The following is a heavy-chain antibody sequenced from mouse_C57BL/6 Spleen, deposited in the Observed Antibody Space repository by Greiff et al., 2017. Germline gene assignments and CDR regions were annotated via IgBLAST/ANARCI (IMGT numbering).Heavy chain of an antibody. CDR1: GYTFTSYW. D-gene: IGHD4-1*01. J-gene: IGHJ1*03. Sequence: QVQLQQPGTELVKPGASVKLSCKASGYTFTSYWMHWVKQRPGQGLEWIGNINPSNGGTNYNEKFKSKATLTVGKSSSTAYMQLSSLTSEDSAVYYCAREINWGYWYFDVWGTGTTVTVSS. V-gene: IGHV1-53*01. CDR3: AREINWGYWYFDV. CDR2: INPSNGGT.